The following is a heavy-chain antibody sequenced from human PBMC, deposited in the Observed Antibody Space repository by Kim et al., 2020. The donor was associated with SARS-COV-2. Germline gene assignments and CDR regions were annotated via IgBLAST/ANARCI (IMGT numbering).Heavy chain of an antibody. Sequence: GGSLRLSCAASGFMFSKYSMNWVRQAPRQGLEWVSSISSDSAYIYFGDLRGRFTVSRDNAKNSLFLQMNSLRAEDTAVYYCARQLEGGSLDYWGQGTLVTVSS. CDR2: ISSDSAYI. CDR1: GFMFSKYS. J-gene: IGHJ4*02. V-gene: IGHV3-21*01. D-gene: IGHD1-1*01. CDR3: ARQLEGGSLDY.